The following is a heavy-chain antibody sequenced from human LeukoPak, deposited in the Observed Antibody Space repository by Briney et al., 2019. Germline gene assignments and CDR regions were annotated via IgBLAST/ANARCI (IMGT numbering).Heavy chain of an antibody. CDR1: GGSISSGGYH. V-gene: IGHV4-31*03. CDR3: ARDGPMVRVFGY. J-gene: IGHJ4*02. Sequence: SETLSLTCTVSGGSISSGGYHWSWIRQHPGKGLEWIGYIYYSGSTYYNPSLKSRVTISVDTSKNQFSLKLSSVTAADTAVYYCARDGPMVRVFGYWGQGTLVTVSS. D-gene: IGHD3-10*01. CDR2: IYYSGST.